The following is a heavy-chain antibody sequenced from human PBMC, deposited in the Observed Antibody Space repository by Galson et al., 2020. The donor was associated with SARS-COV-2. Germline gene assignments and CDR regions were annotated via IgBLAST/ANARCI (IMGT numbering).Heavy chain of an antibody. D-gene: IGHD3-22*01. Sequence: LSLTCAASGFRFGRYALHWVRQAPGKGLEWVAVISYDGRNKHYADSVKGRFTISRDNSKNALYLQMNSLRPEDTAVYSCARDYYDSSGYSTNGMDVWGQGTTVTVSS. CDR3: ARDYYDSSGYSTNGMDV. CDR2: ISYDGRNK. CDR1: GFRFGRYA. V-gene: IGHV3-30*04. J-gene: IGHJ6*02.